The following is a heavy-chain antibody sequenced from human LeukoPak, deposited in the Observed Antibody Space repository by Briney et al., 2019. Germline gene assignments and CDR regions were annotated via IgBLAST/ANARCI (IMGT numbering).Heavy chain of an antibody. CDR2: ISGSGGST. CDR1: GFTFSSYA. J-gene: IGHJ4*02. Sequence: GGSLRLSCAASGFTFSSYAMSWVRQAPGKGLEWVSAISGSGGSTYYADSVKGRFTITRDNSKNTLYLQMNSLRAEDTAVYYCAKDQGYPLGFDYWGQGTLVTVSS. V-gene: IGHV3-23*01. CDR3: AKDQGYPLGFDY. D-gene: IGHD5-12*01.